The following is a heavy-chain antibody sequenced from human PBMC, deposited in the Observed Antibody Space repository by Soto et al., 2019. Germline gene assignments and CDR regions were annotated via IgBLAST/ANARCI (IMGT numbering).Heavy chain of an antibody. CDR2: ISGSGGSS. CDR1: GFTFSSYA. V-gene: IGHV3-23*01. Sequence: PGGSLRLSCAASGFTFSSYAMSWVRQAPGKGLEWVSAISGSGGSSYYADSVKGRFTISRDNSKNTLYLQMNSLRAEDTAVYYCAKDRTPAATPHNWFDPWGQGTLVTVPQ. CDR3: AKDRTPAATPHNWFDP. J-gene: IGHJ5*02. D-gene: IGHD2-15*01.